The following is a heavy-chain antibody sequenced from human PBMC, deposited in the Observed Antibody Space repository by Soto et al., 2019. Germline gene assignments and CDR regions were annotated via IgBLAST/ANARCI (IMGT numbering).Heavy chain of an antibody. CDR2: ISSSSSYI. Sequence: PGGSLRLSCAASGFTFSSYSMNWVRQAPGKGLEWVSSISSSSSYIYYADSVKGRFTISRDNAKNSLYLQMNSLRAEDTAVYYCARDPFGYVDTADNDYWGQGTLVTVSS. CDR1: GFTFSSYS. V-gene: IGHV3-21*01. J-gene: IGHJ4*02. CDR3: ARDPFGYVDTADNDY. D-gene: IGHD5-18*01.